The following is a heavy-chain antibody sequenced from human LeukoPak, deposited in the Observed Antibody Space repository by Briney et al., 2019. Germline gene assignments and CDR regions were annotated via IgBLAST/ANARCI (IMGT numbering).Heavy chain of an antibody. D-gene: IGHD3-10*01. V-gene: IGHV1-2*02. CDR3: ARDLAFGEMVPNPGAFDI. J-gene: IGHJ3*02. CDR2: INPKSGGT. Sequence: GASVKVSCKGTGYTFTDYYMHWVGQAPGQGLEWMGWINPKSGGTNYAQKFQGRVTITRDTSSSTAYMELSRLRSDDTAVFYCARDLAFGEMVPNPGAFDIWGQGTLVTVSS. CDR1: GYTFTDYY.